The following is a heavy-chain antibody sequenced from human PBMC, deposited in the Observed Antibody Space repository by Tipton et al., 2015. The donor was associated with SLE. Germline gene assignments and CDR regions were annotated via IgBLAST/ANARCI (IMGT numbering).Heavy chain of an antibody. V-gene: IGHV4-39*07. CDR3: ARQGSYYGSGSYYRDDAFDI. CDR2: IYYSGST. CDR1: GGSISSSSYY. J-gene: IGHJ3*02. D-gene: IGHD3-10*01. Sequence: TLSLTCTVSGGSISSSSYYWGWIRQPPGKGLEWIGSIYYSGSTYYNPSLKSRVTISVDTSKNQFSLKLSSVTAADTAVYYCARQGSYYGSGSYYRDDAFDIWGQGTMVTVSS.